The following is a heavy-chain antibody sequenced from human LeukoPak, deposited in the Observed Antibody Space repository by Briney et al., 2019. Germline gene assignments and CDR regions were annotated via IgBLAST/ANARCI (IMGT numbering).Heavy chain of an antibody. J-gene: IGHJ4*02. D-gene: IGHD3-22*01. Sequence: GGSLRLSCAASGFTFSSYAMSWVRQAPGKGLEWVSAISGSGGSTYYAGSVKGRFTISRDNSKNTLYLQMNSLRAEDTAVYYRAKVPRIVVVTPVGFDYWGQGTLVTVSS. CDR2: ISGSGGST. V-gene: IGHV3-23*01. CDR3: AKVPRIVVVTPVGFDY. CDR1: GFTFSSYA.